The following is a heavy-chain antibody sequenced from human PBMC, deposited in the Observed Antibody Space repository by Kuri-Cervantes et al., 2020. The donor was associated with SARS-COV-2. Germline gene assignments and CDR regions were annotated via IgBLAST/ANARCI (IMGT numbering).Heavy chain of an antibody. J-gene: IGHJ3*02. CDR1: GFTLTYRW. Sequence: GESLKISCAASGFTLTYRWMAWFRQAPWKGLEWVAAIKADGGEMVYVDSAKGRFTISRDNAKNSVFLQMNSVRIEDTSLYFCAWGRGWTFDIWGRGTVITVSS. V-gene: IGHV3-7*04. CDR2: IKADGGEM. CDR3: AWGRGWTFDI. D-gene: IGHD3-3*01.